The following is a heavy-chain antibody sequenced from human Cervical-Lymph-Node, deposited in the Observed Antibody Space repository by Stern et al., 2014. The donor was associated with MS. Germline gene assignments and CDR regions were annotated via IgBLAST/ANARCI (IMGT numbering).Heavy chain of an antibody. V-gene: IGHV1-69*01. CDR2: IIPTFETP. CDR1: GGSFSSYE. Sequence: QVQLVQSGAEVKKPGSSVKVSCKASGGSFSSYEITWVRQAPGQGLEWMGGIIPTFETPSYTQKFQDRVTISADESTSTVYMELSSLKSEDTAIYYSNSAGYWGQGTLVTVSS. CDR3: NSAGY. J-gene: IGHJ4*02. D-gene: IGHD2-8*01.